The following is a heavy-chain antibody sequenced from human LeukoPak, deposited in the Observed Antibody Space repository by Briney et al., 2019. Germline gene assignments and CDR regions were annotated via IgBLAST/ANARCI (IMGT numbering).Heavy chain of an antibody. J-gene: IGHJ4*02. CDR1: GGSISSSSYY. CDR2: IYYSGST. Sequence: SETLSLTCTVSGGSISSSSYYWGWIRQPPGRWLEWIGSIYYSGSTYYNPSLKSRVTISVDTSKNQFSLKLSSVTAADTAVYYCARRGGYGSSYWGQGTLVTVSS. V-gene: IGHV4-39*01. CDR3: ARRGGYGSSY. D-gene: IGHD3-10*01.